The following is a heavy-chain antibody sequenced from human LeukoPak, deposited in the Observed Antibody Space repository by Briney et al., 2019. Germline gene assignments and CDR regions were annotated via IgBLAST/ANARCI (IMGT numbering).Heavy chain of an antibody. V-gene: IGHV1-69*05. Sequence: SVKVSCKASGGTFSSYAISWVRQAPGQGLEWMGGIIPIFGTANYAQKFQGRVTITTDESTSTAYMELSSLRSEDTAVYYCARERCSSTSCYNWFDPLGQGTLVTVSS. D-gene: IGHD2-2*01. CDR2: IIPIFGTA. CDR3: ARERCSSTSCYNWFDP. CDR1: GGTFSSYA. J-gene: IGHJ5*02.